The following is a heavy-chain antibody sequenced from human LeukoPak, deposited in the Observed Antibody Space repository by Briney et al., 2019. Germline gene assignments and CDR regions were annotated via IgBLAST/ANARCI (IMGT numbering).Heavy chain of an antibody. J-gene: IGHJ6*03. D-gene: IGHD6-13*01. V-gene: IGHV4-34*01. CDR1: GGSSSGYY. CDR2: INHSGST. Sequence: SETLSLTCAVYGGSSSGYYWSWIRQPPGKGLGWIGEINHSGSTNYNPSLKSRVTISVDTSKNQFSLKRSSVTAADTAVYYCARVRAAAGTGYYYYYYMDVWGKGTTVTVSS. CDR3: ARVRAAAGTGYYYYYYMDV.